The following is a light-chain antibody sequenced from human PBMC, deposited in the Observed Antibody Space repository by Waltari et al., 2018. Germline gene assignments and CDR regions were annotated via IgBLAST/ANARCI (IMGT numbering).Light chain of an antibody. CDR3: QVWEAEIGRGV. CDR1: NIGSYS. Sequence: SYVLTQPPSVSVAPGETASITCGGDNIGSYSEHWYQQKPGQAPGLVIFYDSDRPSGIPGRFSGSKSGNAATRTVTGVEAGDEGRYYCQVWEAEIGRGVFGTGAEVTVL. J-gene: IGLJ1*01. CDR2: YDS. V-gene: IGLV3-21*01.